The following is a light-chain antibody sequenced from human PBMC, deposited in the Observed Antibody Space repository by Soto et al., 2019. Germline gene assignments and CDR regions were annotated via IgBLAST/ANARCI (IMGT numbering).Light chain of an antibody. CDR2: GAS. CDR1: QSLSTSS. J-gene: IGKJ1*01. Sequence: IVLTQSPGTLSLSPGARATLPCSASQSLSTSSLAWYQQRPGQAPRRLIYGASSRATGIPDRFSGSGSGTDFTLAISRREPEDFAVYYCQQYVRSPWTFGRGTKVDIK. CDR3: QQYVRSPWT. V-gene: IGKV3-20*01.